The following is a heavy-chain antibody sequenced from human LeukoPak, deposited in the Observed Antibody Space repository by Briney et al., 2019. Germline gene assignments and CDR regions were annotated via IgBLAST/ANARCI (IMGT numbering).Heavy chain of an antibody. D-gene: IGHD3-16*01. V-gene: IGHV4-39*01. Sequence: SETLSLTCTVPGGSVSSDAYYWGWIRQPPGKGLEWIGSISYTGSTHYNPSLKSRVTISVDTSKNQFSLKLTSVTAADTAVYHYARHYLGGSAWFDPWGQGTLVTVSS. CDR3: ARHYLGGSAWFDP. J-gene: IGHJ5*02. CDR1: GGSVSSDAYY. CDR2: ISYTGST.